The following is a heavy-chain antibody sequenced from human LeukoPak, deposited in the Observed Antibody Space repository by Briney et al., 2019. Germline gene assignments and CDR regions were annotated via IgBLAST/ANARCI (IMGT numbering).Heavy chain of an antibody. CDR2: ISSSSSYT. V-gene: IGHV3-11*05. J-gene: IGHJ4*02. D-gene: IGHD3-22*01. CDR1: GFTFSDYY. Sequence: PGGSLRLSCAASGFTFSDYYMNWIRQAPGKGLEWVSYISSSSSYTNYADSVKGRFTISRDNAKNSLYLQMNSLRAEDTAVYYCTTAAEYNYDSSAYYQYDYWGQGTLVTVSS. CDR3: TTAAEYNYDSSAYYQYDY.